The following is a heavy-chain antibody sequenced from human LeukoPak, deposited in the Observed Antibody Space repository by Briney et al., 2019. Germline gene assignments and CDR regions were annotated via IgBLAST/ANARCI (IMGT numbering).Heavy chain of an antibody. V-gene: IGHV3-21*01. D-gene: IGHD3-22*01. J-gene: IGHJ4*02. Sequence: GGSLRLSCAASGFTFSDYTMNWVRQAPGKGLEWVSSISSRSSYIYYADSVKGRFTISRDNTKNSLYLQMNSLRAEDTAVYYCARYYHDSSGYYYYFDYWGQGTLVTVSS. CDR3: ARYYHDSSGYYYYFDY. CDR2: ISSRSSYI. CDR1: GFTFSDYT.